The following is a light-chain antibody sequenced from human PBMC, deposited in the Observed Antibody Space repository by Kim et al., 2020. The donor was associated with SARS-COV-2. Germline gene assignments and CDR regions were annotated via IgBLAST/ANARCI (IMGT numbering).Light chain of an antibody. CDR2: DAS. Sequence: TLYSSVRDRRPISHRASQCIYRSLAWYRQSPWTAPKGLIYDASSLASGVPSMFSGSGSGTEFTLTISSLQPDDFATYYCQQYNTNFGGGTKVDI. V-gene: IGKV1-5*01. CDR1: QCIYRS. CDR3: QQYNTN. J-gene: IGKJ4*01.